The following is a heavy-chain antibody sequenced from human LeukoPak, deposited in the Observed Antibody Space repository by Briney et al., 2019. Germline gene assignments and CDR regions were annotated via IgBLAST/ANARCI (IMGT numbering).Heavy chain of an antibody. CDR1: GFTFSSYA. D-gene: IGHD5-18*01. V-gene: IGHV3-30-3*01. CDR3: ARVDTAMVRPPYYFDY. J-gene: IGHJ4*02. Sequence: GGSLRLSCAASGFTFSSYAMHWVRQAPGKGLEWVAVISYDGSNKYYADSVKGRFTISRDNSKNTLYLQMNSLRAEDTAVYYCARVDTAMVRPPYYFDYWGQGTLVTVSS. CDR2: ISYDGSNK.